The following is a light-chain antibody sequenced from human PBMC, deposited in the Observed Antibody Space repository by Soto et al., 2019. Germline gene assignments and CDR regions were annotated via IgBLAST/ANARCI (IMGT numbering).Light chain of an antibody. CDR2: WAS. V-gene: IGKV4-1*01. CDR1: QSVLYSSNNKNY. J-gene: IGKJ1*01. CDR3: QQYYSTPLT. Sequence: DIVMTQSPDSLAVSLGERATINCKSSQSVLYSSNNKNYLAWYQQKPGQPPKLLIYWASTRESGVPDRFSGSGSGTDFTLTISSLQAEDVAVYYCQQYYSTPLTFGQGTTVDIK.